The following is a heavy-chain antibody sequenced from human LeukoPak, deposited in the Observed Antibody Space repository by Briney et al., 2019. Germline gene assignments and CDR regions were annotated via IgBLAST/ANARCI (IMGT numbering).Heavy chain of an antibody. CDR1: GFTLSSYW. CDR2: INSDGSST. Sequence: GGSLRLSCAASGFTLSSYWMHWVRQAPGKGLVWVSRINSDGSSTGYADSVKGRFTISRDNAKNTLHLQMNSLGAEDTALYYCARETLINVDAFDIWGQGTMVTVSS. J-gene: IGHJ3*02. CDR3: ARETLINVDAFDI. V-gene: IGHV3-74*01. D-gene: IGHD3-16*01.